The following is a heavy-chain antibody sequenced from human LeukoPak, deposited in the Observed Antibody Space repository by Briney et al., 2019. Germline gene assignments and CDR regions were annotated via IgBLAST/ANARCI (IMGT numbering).Heavy chain of an antibody. CDR1: GFTFSSYS. D-gene: IGHD3-10*01. CDR3: AKSNGYGLVDI. V-gene: IGHV3-21*01. J-gene: IGHJ3*02. Sequence: GGSLRLSCAASGFTFSSYSLNWVRQAPGKGLEWVSSISGSSSYIYYADSVKGRFTISRNNAKKSLFLQMNSLRAEDTAVYYCAKSNGYGLVDIWGQGTMVTVSS. CDR2: ISGSSSYI.